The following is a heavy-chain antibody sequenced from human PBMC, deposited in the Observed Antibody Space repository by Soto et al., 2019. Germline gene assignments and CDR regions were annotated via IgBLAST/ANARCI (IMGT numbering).Heavy chain of an antibody. CDR3: AREGPPMIFDC. V-gene: IGHV4-59*01. CDR2: INYSGST. J-gene: IGHJ4*02. D-gene: IGHD3-22*01. Sequence: NPSETLSLTCSVSGGSISSYYWSWIRQPPGKGLEWIGYINYSGSTNYNPSLKSRVTISVDTSKNQLSLKVSSVTAADTAVYYCAREGPPMIFDCWGQGTLVTVST. CDR1: GGSISSYY.